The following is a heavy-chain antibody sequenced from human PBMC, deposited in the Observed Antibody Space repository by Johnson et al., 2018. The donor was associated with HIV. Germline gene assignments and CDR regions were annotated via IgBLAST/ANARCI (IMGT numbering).Heavy chain of an antibody. CDR1: GFTFSSYA. CDR2: ISYDGSNK. J-gene: IGHJ3*02. Sequence: QVLLVESGGGVVQPGRSLRLSCAASGFTFSSYAMHWVRQAPGKGLEWVAVISYDGSNKYYADSVKGRFTISRDNSKNTLYLQMNSLRAEDTAGYYCARERGAGITMVRGGIQRAFDIWGQGTMVTVSS. D-gene: IGHD3-10*01. V-gene: IGHV3-30-3*01. CDR3: ARERGAGITMVRGGIQRAFDI.